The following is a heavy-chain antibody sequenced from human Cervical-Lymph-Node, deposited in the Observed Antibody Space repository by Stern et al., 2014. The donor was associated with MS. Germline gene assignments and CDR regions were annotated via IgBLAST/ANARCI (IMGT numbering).Heavy chain of an antibody. CDR1: GFTFSNYG. CDR3: ARGNWNYEGMGY. V-gene: IGHV3-33*01. J-gene: IGHJ4*02. Sequence: QVQLVQSGGGVVQPGRSLRLSCAESGFTFSNYGMHWVRQAPGKGLEWLAVIWYDGNKKYYADSVKGRFTISRDNSKNTLFLQMSSLTAEDTGLYYCARGNWNYEGMGYWGQGTLVTVSS. D-gene: IGHD1-7*01. CDR2: IWYDGNKK.